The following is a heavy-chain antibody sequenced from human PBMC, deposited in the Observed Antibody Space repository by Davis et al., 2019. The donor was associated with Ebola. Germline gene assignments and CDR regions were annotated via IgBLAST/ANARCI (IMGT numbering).Heavy chain of an antibody. CDR2: INPDNCDT. Sequence: ASVPVSCKPSGYTFSSYVLHWVRQAPGQGLEWMGWINPDNCDTKYSQKLQGRVTITRDTSARTAYMELRSLRSQDTAVYYCAIIVDPLVGELVDIWGQGTTVIVSS. V-gene: IGHV1-3*01. CDR3: AIIVDPLVGELVDI. J-gene: IGHJ6*02. D-gene: IGHD2-15*01. CDR1: GYTFSSYV.